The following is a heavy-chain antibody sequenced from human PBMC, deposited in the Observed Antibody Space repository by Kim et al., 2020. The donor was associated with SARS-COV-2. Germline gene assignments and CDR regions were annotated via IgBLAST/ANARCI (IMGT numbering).Heavy chain of an antibody. V-gene: IGHV4-61*01. Sequence: SETLSLTCTVSGGSVSSGSYYWSWIRQPPGKGLEWIGYIYYSGSTNYNPSLKSRVTISVDTSKNQFSLKLSSVTAADTAVYYCARVNSGSYLYYFDYWGQGTLVTVSS. CDR2: IYYSGST. D-gene: IGHD1-26*01. J-gene: IGHJ4*02. CDR1: GGSVSSGSYY. CDR3: ARVNSGSYLYYFDY.